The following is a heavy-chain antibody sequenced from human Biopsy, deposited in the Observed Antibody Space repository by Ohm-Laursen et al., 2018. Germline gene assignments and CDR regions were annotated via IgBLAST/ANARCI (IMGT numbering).Heavy chain of an antibody. CDR1: EGTFSNYG. Sequence: SVKVSCNVPEGTFSNYGVNWVRQAPGQGLEWLGGNIPILGTGNYAQKFQDRVTVAADTSTSTATMELRSLRSDDTAVYYCATKLTGYYHHWGQGTLVIVSS. CDR2: NIPILGTG. V-gene: IGHV1-69*06. J-gene: IGHJ1*01. CDR3: ATKLTGYYHH. D-gene: IGHD3-9*01.